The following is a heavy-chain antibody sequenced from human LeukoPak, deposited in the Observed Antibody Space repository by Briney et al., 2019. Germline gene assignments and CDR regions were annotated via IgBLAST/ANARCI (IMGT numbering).Heavy chain of an antibody. J-gene: IGHJ3*02. CDR3: ARSHTPSITMIVVDHYAFDI. V-gene: IGHV3-48*03. D-gene: IGHD3-22*01. CDR2: ISSSGSTT. Sequence: GGSLRLSCAASGFTFSSYEMNWVRQAPGKGLEWVSYISSSGSTTYYADSVKGRFTISRDNAKNSLYLQMNSLRAEDTAVYYCARSHTPSITMIVVDHYAFDIWGQGTMVTVSS. CDR1: GFTFSSYE.